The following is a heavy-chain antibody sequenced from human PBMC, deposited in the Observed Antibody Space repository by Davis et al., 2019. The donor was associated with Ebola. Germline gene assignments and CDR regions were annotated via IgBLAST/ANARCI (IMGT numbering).Heavy chain of an antibody. Sequence: GESLKISCAASGFTFSSYEMNWVRQAPGKGLEWVSYISSSGSTIYYADSVKGRFTISRDNAKKSVFLQMNSLTVEDTAVYYCARDAGQYCGGDCYLHYWGQGTLVTVSS. CDR3: ARDAGQYCGGDCYLHY. J-gene: IGHJ4*02. CDR1: GFTFSSYE. D-gene: IGHD2-21*01. CDR2: ISSSGSTI. V-gene: IGHV3-48*03.